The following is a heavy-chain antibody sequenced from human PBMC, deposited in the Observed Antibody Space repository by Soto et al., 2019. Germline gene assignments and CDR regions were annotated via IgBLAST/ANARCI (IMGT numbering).Heavy chain of an antibody. CDR1: GDSVSSNSAA. V-gene: IGHV6-1*01. CDR3: AGTTSHQWYYMDV. D-gene: IGHD1-7*01. Sequence: QVQLQESGPGLVKPSQTLSLTCAISGDSVSSNSAAWNWIRLSPSRGLEWLARTYYRSRWYNDYALSVRSRITVNPDTSKRHFSLQLTSVTPEDTAVYYCAGTTSHQWYYMDVWGKGTTVTVSS. J-gene: IGHJ6*03. CDR2: TYYRSRWYN.